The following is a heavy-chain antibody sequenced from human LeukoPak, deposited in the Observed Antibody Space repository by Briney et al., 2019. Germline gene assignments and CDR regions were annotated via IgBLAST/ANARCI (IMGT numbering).Heavy chain of an antibody. V-gene: IGHV3-53*01. CDR3: ARLYSSSWSMWY. D-gene: IGHD6-13*01. CDR2: IYSGGST. Sequence: GGSLRLSCVVSGLTFNRCWMNWVRQAPGKGLEWVSVIYSGGSTYYADSVKGRFTISRDNSKNTLYLQMNSLRAEDTAVYYCARLYSSSWSMWYWGQGTLVTVSS. CDR1: GLTFNRCW. J-gene: IGHJ4*02.